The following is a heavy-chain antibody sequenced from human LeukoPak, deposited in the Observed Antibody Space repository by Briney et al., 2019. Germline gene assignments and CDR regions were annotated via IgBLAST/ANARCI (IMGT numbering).Heavy chain of an antibody. D-gene: IGHD3-22*01. J-gene: IGHJ4*02. CDR3: ARGSKDYYYDSSGYYYAAG. CDR1: GGSFSGYY. Sequence: PSETLSPTCAVYGGSFSGYYWSWIRQPPGKVLEWIGEINHSGSTNDNPSLKSRVTISVDTSKNQFSLKLCSVTAADTAVYYCARGSKDYYYDSSGYYYAAGWGQGTMVTVSS. CDR2: INHSGST. V-gene: IGHV4-34*01.